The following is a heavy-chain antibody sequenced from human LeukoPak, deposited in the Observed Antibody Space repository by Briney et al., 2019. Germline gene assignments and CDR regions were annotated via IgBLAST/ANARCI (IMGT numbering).Heavy chain of an antibody. V-gene: IGHV1-18*03. CDR2: ITAYNGNT. Sequence: ASVKVSCEASGDTFTGEGVSCGRGAAGHGGEAMGGITAYNGNTTYAQKLQGRVTMTTDTSTSTAYMELRSLRSDDMAVYYCARERYKFERAGAFDIWGQGTMVTVSS. D-gene: IGHD1-14*01. J-gene: IGHJ3*02. CDR1: GDTFTGEG. CDR3: ARERYKFERAGAFDI.